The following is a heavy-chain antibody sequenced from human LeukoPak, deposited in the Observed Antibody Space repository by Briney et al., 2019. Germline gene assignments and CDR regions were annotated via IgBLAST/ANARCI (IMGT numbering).Heavy chain of an antibody. CDR2: ISSSSSYI. Sequence: GGSLRLSCAASGFTFSSYSMNWVRQAPGKGLEWVSSISSSSSYIYYADSVKSRFTISRDNAKNSLYLQMNSLRAEDTAVYYCARDPLTYYYGSGSYYADYWGQGTLVTVSS. V-gene: IGHV3-21*01. D-gene: IGHD3-10*01. CDR3: ARDPLTYYYGSGSYYADY. CDR1: GFTFSSYS. J-gene: IGHJ4*02.